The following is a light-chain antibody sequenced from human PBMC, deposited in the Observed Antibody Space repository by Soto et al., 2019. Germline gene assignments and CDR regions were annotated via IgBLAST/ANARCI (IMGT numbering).Light chain of an antibody. CDR3: HQYNNWPRT. V-gene: IGKV3-15*01. J-gene: IGKJ1*01. CDR1: QSISSN. CDR2: GAS. Sequence: EIVMTQSPATLSVSPGERATLSCRASQSISSNLVWYQQKFGQAPRLLIYGASTRATGIPARFSGSGSGTEFTLTISSLQSEDFVIYYCHQYNNWPRTFGQGTKVDIK.